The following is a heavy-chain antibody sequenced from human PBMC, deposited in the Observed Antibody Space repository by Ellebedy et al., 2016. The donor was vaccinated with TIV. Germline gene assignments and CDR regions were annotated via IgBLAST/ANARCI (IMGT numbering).Heavy chain of an antibody. J-gene: IGHJ4*02. D-gene: IGHD3-10*01. CDR1: GGSISSYY. Sequence: GSLRLXXTVSGGSISSYYWIWIPQPPGKGLDGIGYIYDRGSTRYNHSLKSRVTISVDTSKNQFSLKLSSVTAADTAVYYCARGRFGELIFDYWGQGMLVTVSS. V-gene: IGHV4-59*01. CDR2: IYDRGST. CDR3: ARGRFGELIFDY.